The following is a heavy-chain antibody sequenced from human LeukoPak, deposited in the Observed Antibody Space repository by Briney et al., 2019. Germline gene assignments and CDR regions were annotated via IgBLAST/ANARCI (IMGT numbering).Heavy chain of an antibody. D-gene: IGHD5-12*01. CDR3: SISYGGYVLDS. CDR1: GASVSNHY. Sequence: SETLSLTCSVSGASVSNHYCTWIRQPPGKRLEWIGYAYYSGSTNYNASLKSRVTISVDTSKNHFSLRLNSVTAADTAVYYCSISYGGYVLDSGGQGTLVIVSS. V-gene: IGHV4-59*02. J-gene: IGHJ4*02. CDR2: AYYSGST.